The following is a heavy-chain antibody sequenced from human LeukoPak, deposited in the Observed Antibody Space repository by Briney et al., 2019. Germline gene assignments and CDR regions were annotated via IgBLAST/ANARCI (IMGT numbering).Heavy chain of an antibody. V-gene: IGHV3-21*01. CDR3: ARESTTKGFDY. J-gene: IGHJ4*02. D-gene: IGHD4-11*01. CDR2: ISSSSSYI. Sequence: GGSLRLSCAASGFTFSSYSMNWVRQAPGKGLEWVSSISSSSSYIYYADSVKGRFTISRDNAKNSLYLQINSLRAEDTAVYYCARESTTKGFDYWGQGTLVTVSS. CDR1: GFTFSSYS.